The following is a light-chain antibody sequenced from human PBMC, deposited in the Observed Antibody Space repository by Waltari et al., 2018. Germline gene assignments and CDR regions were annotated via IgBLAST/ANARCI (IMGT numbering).Light chain of an antibody. CDR1: SSDVGGYNF. CDR3: SSYTSRGTLV. J-gene: IGLJ2*01. V-gene: IGLV2-14*01. CDR2: EVY. Sequence: QSALTQPASVSGSPGQSITISCTGTSSDVGGYNFVSWYQQDPGKAPTPIIYEVYNRPSGVFNRFSGSKSGNRASLTISGLQTEDEADYYCSSYTSRGTLVFGGGTKLTVL.